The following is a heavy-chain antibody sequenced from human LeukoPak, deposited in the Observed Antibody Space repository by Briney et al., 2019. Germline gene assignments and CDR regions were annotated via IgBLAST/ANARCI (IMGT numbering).Heavy chain of an antibody. CDR1: GGSFSGYY. J-gene: IGHJ3*02. V-gene: IGHV4-34*01. Sequence: SETLSLTCAVYGGSFSGYYWSWIRQPPGKGLEWIGEINHSGSTNYNPSLKSRVTISVDTSKNQFSLKLSSVTAADTAVYYCARPYSSSSGDDAFDIWGQGTMVTVSS. D-gene: IGHD6-6*01. CDR2: INHSGST. CDR3: ARPYSSSSGDDAFDI.